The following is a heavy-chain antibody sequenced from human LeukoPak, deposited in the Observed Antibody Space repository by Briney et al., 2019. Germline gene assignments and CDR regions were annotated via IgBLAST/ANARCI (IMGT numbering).Heavy chain of an antibody. CDR2: IYSNGGT. D-gene: IGHD3-10*01. CDR3: ARHVSGIYGSRGDFDY. J-gene: IGHJ4*02. V-gene: IGHV4-59*08. Sequence: SGTLSLTCSVSGGSISSFYWSWIRQPPGKGLEWIGYIYSNGGTYYNPSLKSRFTMSVDTSKNQFYLKLNSVTAADTAVYYCARHVSGIYGSRGDFDYWGQGTLVTVSS. CDR1: GGSISSFY.